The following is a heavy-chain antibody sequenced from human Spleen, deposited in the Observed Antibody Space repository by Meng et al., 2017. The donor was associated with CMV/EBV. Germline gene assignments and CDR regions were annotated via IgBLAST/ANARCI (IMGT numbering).Heavy chain of an antibody. D-gene: IGHD5-24*01. Sequence: ASVKVSCKASGYTFTSYGISWVRQAPGQGLEWMGWITTYNGNTNYAQKLQGRVTLTTDTSTSTADMELRSLRSDHTAVYYCARVATPYYYYGLDVWGQGTTVTVSS. V-gene: IGHV1-18*01. CDR2: ITTYNGNT. CDR3: ARVATPYYYYGLDV. J-gene: IGHJ6*02. CDR1: GYTFTSYG.